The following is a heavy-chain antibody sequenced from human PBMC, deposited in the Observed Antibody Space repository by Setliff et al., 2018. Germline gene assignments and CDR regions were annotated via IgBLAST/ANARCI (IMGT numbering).Heavy chain of an antibody. V-gene: IGHV4-61*09. CDR2: IYTSWST. J-gene: IGHJ4*02. CDR1: GVSIANTASY. CDR3: ARGGTYRYFDY. Sequence: SETLSLTCNVSGVSIANTASYWSWIRQPAGQGLEWIGQIYTSWSTNYNPSLKSRVTISVDTSKNQFSLKLSSVTAADTAIYYCARGGTYRYFDYWGQGTLVTVS.